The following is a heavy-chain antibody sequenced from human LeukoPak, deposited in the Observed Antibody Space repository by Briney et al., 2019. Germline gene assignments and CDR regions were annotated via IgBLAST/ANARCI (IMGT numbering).Heavy chain of an antibody. D-gene: IGHD5-18*01. CDR1: GFTFSSYA. J-gene: IGHJ5*02. CDR2: ISGSGGST. V-gene: IGHV3-23*01. Sequence: PGGSLRLSCAASGFTFSSYAMSRVRQAPGKGLEWVSAISGSGGSTYYADSVKGRFTISRDNSKNTLYLQMNSLRAEDTAVYYCAKDGYSYGPYNWFDPWRQGTLVTVSS. CDR3: AKDGYSYGPYNWFDP.